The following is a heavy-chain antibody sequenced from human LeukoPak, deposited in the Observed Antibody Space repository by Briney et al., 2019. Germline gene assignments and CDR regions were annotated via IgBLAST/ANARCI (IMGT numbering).Heavy chain of an antibody. V-gene: IGHV3-21*01. J-gene: IGHJ4*02. CDR1: GFTFSSYS. CDR3: ARALWSEGFFDY. CDR2: ISSSSSYI. D-gene: IGHD5-18*01. Sequence: GGSLRLSCAASGFTFSSYSMNWVRQAPGKGLEWVSSISSSSSYIYYADSVKGRFTISRDNAKNSLYLQMNSLRAEDTAVYYCARALWSEGFFDYWGQGTLVTVSS.